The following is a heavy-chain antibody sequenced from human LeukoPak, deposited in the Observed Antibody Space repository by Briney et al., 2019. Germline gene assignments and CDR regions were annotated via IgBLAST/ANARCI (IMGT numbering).Heavy chain of an antibody. CDR1: GFTFSSYG. J-gene: IGHJ5*02. CDR3: AKDGGTVTPFDP. D-gene: IGHD4-17*01. Sequence: PGRSLRLSCAASGFTFSSYGMHWVRQAPGKGLEWVAVISYDGSNKYYADSVKGRFTISRDNSKNTLYLQMNSLRAEDTAEYYCAKDGGTVTPFDPWGQGILVTVSS. CDR2: ISYDGSNK. V-gene: IGHV3-30*18.